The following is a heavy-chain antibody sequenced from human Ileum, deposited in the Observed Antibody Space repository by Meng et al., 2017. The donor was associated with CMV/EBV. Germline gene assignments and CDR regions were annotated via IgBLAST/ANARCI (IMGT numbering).Heavy chain of an antibody. Sequence: SCPGLFPSSAPLSLTCTFSGGSIHHSFWPCIRQPPGQILEWIGSIYSSGSTYYNPSLKSRVTVSLDTSKNQFSLRLTSVTAADTAIYYCARRMTGFYPYFDPWGPGTLVTVSS. V-gene: IGHV4-59*01. J-gene: IGHJ5*02. CDR2: IYSSGST. CDR3: ARRMTGFYPYFDP. CDR1: GGSIHHSF. D-gene: IGHD2/OR15-2a*01.